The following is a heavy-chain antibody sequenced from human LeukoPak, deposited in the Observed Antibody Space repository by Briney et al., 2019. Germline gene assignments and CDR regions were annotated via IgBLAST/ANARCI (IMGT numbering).Heavy chain of an antibody. D-gene: IGHD6-19*01. V-gene: IGHV3-23*01. J-gene: IGHJ4*02. CDR1: GFIFSSYA. CDR3: TKLAVASADS. CDR2: INGGGGST. Sequence: GGSLRLSCAASGFIFSSYAMSWVRQAPGKGLEWVSGINGGGGSTYYADSVKGRFTISRDNSKTTLYLHMDSLRAGDTGVYYCTKLAVASADSWGQGTLVTVSS.